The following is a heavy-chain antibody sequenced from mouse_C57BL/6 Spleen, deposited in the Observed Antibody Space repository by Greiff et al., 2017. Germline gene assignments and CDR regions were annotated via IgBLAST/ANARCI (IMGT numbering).Heavy chain of an antibody. V-gene: IGHV1-64*01. CDR3: ARAVYYDYDSAWFAY. J-gene: IGHJ3*01. CDR2: IHPNSGST. D-gene: IGHD2-4*01. CDR1: GYTFTSYW. Sequence: QVQLQQSGAELVKPGASVKLSCKASGYTFTSYWMHWVKQRPGQGLEWIGMIHPNSGSTNYNEKFKSKATLTVDKSSSTAYMQLSSLTSEDSAVYYCARAVYYDYDSAWFAYWGQGTLVTVSA.